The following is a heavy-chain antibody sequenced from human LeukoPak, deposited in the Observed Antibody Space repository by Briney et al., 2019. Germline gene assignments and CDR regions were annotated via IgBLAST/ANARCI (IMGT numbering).Heavy chain of an antibody. D-gene: IGHD3-3*01. V-gene: IGHV4-61*02. J-gene: IGHJ5*02. Sequence: SQTRSLTCTVSGGSISSGSYYWSWIRQPAGKGLEWIGRIYTSGSTNYNPSLKSRVTISVDTSKNQFSLKLSSVTAADTAVYYCARGCSAEWFPEGWFDPWGQGTLVTDSS. CDR2: IYTSGST. CDR1: GGSISSGSYY. CDR3: ARGCSAEWFPEGWFDP.